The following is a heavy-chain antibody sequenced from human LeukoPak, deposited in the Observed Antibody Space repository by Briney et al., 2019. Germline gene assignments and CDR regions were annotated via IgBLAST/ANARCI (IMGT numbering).Heavy chain of an antibody. CDR3: GKNLLSLWLIDN. D-gene: IGHD2-21*01. CDR1: RFTFSSYA. Sequence: GGSLRLSCSASRFTFSSYAMSWVRQAPGKGLEWVSAISGRADNTYYAECVKGQFTIYTDSSKNTVYLQMNSLRAEDTALYYCGKNLLSLWLIDNWGQGTLVTVSS. J-gene: IGHJ4*02. V-gene: IGHV3-23*01. CDR2: ISGRADNT.